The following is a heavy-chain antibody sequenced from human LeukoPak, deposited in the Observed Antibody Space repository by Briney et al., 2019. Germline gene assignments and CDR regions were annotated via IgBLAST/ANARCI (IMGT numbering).Heavy chain of an antibody. J-gene: IGHJ5*02. Sequence: GASVKVSCKASGYTFTSYDINWVRQATGQGLEWMGWMNPNRGNTGYAQKFQGRVTMTRNTSISTAYMELSSLRSEDTAVYYCARGPYYDFWSGYSPFDPWGQGTLVTVSS. CDR3: ARGPYYDFWSGYSPFDP. CDR2: MNPNRGNT. CDR1: GYTFTSYD. V-gene: IGHV1-8*01. D-gene: IGHD3-3*01.